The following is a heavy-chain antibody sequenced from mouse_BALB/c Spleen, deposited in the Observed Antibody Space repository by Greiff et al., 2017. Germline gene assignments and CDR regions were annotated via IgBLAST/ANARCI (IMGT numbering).Heavy chain of an antibody. Sequence: VKGVESGPGLVAPSQSLSTTFPVSGFSLTSYGVHWVRKPPGKGLEWLGVIWAGGSTNYNSALMSRLSISKDNSKCQVFLKMNSLQANDTAIYYCARYLFAYWGQGTLVTVSA. J-gene: IGHJ3*01. V-gene: IGHV2-9*02. CDR2: IWAGGST. CDR1: GFSLTSYG. D-gene: IGHD5-5*01. CDR3: ARYLFAY.